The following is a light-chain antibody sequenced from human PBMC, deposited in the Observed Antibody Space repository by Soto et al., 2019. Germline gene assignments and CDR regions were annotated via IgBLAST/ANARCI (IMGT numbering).Light chain of an antibody. J-gene: IGKJ4*01. CDR2: DAS. Sequence: EIVLTQSPGTLSLSPGQRATLSCRASQSVGSYLAWYQQRPGQAPRLLIHDASNRATGIPARFSGSGSGTDLTLTISSLEPEDFAVYYCQLRHNWPALTFGGGTKVEIK. V-gene: IGKV3-11*01. CDR1: QSVGSY. CDR3: QLRHNWPALT.